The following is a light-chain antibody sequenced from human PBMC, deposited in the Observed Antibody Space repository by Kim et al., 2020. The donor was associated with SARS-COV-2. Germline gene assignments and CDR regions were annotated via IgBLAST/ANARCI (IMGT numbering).Light chain of an antibody. Sequence: QSVTISCTGTSSDIGPYKYVSWYQQHPGKAPKLMIYEVNRRPSGVPDRFSGSKSGNTASLTVSGLQAEDEADYYCTSYAGSNNLDVFGTGTKVTVL. V-gene: IGLV2-8*01. CDR3: TSYAGSNNLDV. CDR2: EVN. CDR1: SSDIGPYKY. J-gene: IGLJ1*01.